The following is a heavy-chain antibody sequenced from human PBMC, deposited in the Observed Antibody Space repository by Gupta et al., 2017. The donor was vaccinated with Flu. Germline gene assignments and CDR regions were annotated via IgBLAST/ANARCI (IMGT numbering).Heavy chain of an antibody. CDR3: ARDFRFYDTSAYASYYYNFMDV. D-gene: IGHD3-22*01. Sequence: IGQPPGKRLEWMGYIYYSGDADYNPSLQGRVTMSIDTSKNQFSLKLTSVTDADTAVYFCARDFRFYDTSAYASYYYNFMDVWGKGTTVTVSS. CDR2: IYYSGDA. J-gene: IGHJ6*03. V-gene: IGHV4-59*01.